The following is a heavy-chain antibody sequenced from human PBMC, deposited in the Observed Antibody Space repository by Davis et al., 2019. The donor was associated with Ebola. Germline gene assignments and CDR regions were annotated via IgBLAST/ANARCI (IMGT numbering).Heavy chain of an antibody. CDR2: IYYSGST. CDR1: GGSISSYY. J-gene: IGHJ4*02. V-gene: IGHV4-59*12. D-gene: IGHD2-15*01. Sequence: SETLSLTCTVSGGSISSYYWSWIRQPPGKGLEWIGYIYYSGSTNYNPSLQSRVTISVDTSKNQFPLKLSSVTAADTAVYYCAREDASSTSADYWGQGILVTVSS. CDR3: AREDASSTSADY.